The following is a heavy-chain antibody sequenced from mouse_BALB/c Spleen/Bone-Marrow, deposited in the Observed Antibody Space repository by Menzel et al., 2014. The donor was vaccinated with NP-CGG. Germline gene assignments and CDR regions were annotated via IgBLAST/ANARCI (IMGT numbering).Heavy chain of an antibody. J-gene: IGHJ3*01. D-gene: IGHD2-1*01. V-gene: IGHV1-7*01. Sequence: QVQLQQSGAELAKPGASVKMSCKASGYSFTNYWMHWVKQRPGQGLEWIGYISPSTGYSEYNQKFKDKATLTADKSPNIACMQLSSLTSEDSAVYYCARYGNYPLFAYWGQGTLVTVSA. CDR3: ARYGNYPLFAY. CDR2: ISPSTGYS. CDR1: GYSFTNYW.